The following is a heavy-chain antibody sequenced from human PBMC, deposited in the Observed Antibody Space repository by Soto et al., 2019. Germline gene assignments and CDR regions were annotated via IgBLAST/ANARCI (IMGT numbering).Heavy chain of an antibody. D-gene: IGHD1-1*01. CDR2: IYYSGST. CDR3: ARDRSGTTQLDYYYYYMHV. Sequence: SETLSLTCTVSGGSISSYYWSWIRQPPGKGLEWIGYIYYSGSTNYNPSLKSRVTISVDTSKNQFSLKLSSVTAADTAVYYCARDRSGTTQLDYYYYYMHVWGKGTTVTVSS. J-gene: IGHJ6*03. V-gene: IGHV4-59*01. CDR1: GGSISSYY.